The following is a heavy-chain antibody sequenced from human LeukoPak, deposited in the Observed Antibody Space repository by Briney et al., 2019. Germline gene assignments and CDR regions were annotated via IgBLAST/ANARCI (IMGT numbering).Heavy chain of an antibody. CDR1: GYSISSGYY. D-gene: IGHD5-12*01. Sequence: PSETLSLTCAVSGYSISSGYYWGWIWQPPGKGLEWIGSIYHSGSTYYNPSLKSRVTISVDTSKNQFSLKLSSVTAADTAVYYCARSSSLRFAYYYYYMDVWGKGTTVTVSS. J-gene: IGHJ6*03. V-gene: IGHV4-38-2*01. CDR3: ARSSSLRFAYYYYYMDV. CDR2: IYHSGST.